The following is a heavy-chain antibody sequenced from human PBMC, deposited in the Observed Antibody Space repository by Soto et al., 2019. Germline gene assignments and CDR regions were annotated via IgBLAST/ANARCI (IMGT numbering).Heavy chain of an antibody. CDR2: INPSGGST. J-gene: IGHJ6*02. Sequence: QVQLVQSGAEVKKPGASVKVSCKASGYTFTSYYIHWVRQAPGQGLEWMGLINPSGGSTTYPQSCLGRVTMTRDTSTNTVYMDLSSLTSDDTAVYFCARERLTVVYGLDIWGQGTTVTVSS. CDR1: GYTFTSYY. V-gene: IGHV1-46*01. D-gene: IGHD2-21*02. CDR3: ARERLTVVYGLDI.